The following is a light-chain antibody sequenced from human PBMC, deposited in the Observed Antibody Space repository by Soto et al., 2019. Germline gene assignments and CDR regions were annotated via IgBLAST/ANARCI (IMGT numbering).Light chain of an antibody. CDR3: QQFGSSYLT. V-gene: IGKV3-20*01. J-gene: IGKJ4*01. Sequence: ENVLTQSPGTLSLSPGERATLSCRASQRVSGDYLAWYQQKPGQAPRLLIYDASIRATGIPDRFSGSGSGTDFTLSISRLEPEDFAVYYCQQFGSSYLTFGGGTKVDIK. CDR2: DAS. CDR1: QRVSGDY.